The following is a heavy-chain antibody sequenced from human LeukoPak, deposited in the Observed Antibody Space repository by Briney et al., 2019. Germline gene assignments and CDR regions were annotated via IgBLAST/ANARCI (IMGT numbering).Heavy chain of an antibody. CDR2: INPSGGST. J-gene: IGHJ3*02. V-gene: IGHV1-46*01. CDR3: ARAGSITMIHWAFDI. CDR1: GYTFTNYY. Sequence: SVKVSCKASGYTFTNYYVHWVRQAPGQGLEWMGIINPSGGSTTYAQKFQGRVTMTRDTSASTVYMELSSLRSAGTAIYYCARAGSITMIHWAFDIWGQGTVVTVSS. D-gene: IGHD3-22*01.